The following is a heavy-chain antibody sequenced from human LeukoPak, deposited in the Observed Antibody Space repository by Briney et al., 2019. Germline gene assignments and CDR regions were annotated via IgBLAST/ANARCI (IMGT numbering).Heavy chain of an antibody. CDR3: ASLGPYCSSTSCYRFGPYYYHMDV. CDR2: INPNSGGT. D-gene: IGHD2-2*02. Sequence: ASVKVSCKASGYTFTGYYMHWVRQAPGQGLEWMGRINPNSGGTNYAQKFQGRVTMTRDTSISTAYMELSRLRSDDTAVYYCASLGPYCSSTSCYRFGPYYYHMDVWGKGTTVTVSS. V-gene: IGHV1-2*06. J-gene: IGHJ6*03. CDR1: GYTFTGYY.